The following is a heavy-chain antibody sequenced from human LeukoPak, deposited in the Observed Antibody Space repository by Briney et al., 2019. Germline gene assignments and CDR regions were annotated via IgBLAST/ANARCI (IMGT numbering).Heavy chain of an antibody. CDR3: ARAGTTVANFDF. CDR1: GFTSSSYA. Sequence: GRSLRLSCAASGFTSSSYAMHWVRQAPGKGLEWVAVISYDGSNKYYADSVKGRFTISRDNSKNTLYLQMNSLRAEDTAVYYWARAGTTVANFDFWGQGTLVTVSS. V-gene: IGHV3-30-3*01. CDR2: ISYDGSNK. D-gene: IGHD4-23*01. J-gene: IGHJ4*02.